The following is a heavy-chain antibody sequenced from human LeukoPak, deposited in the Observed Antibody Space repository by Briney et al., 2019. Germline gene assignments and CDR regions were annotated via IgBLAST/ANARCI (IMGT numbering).Heavy chain of an antibody. CDR2: IYYSGST. V-gene: IGHV4-30-2*03. CDR3: ARFFGSGAARGWFDS. D-gene: IGHD6-6*01. J-gene: IGHJ5*01. CDR1: GGSISSGGYY. Sequence: PSETLSLTCTVSGGSISSGGYYWSWIRQPPGKGLEWMGSIYYSGSTYYNPSLKSRVTISVDTSKNQFSLKLSSVTAADTAVYYCARFFGSGAARGWFDSWGQGTLVTVSS.